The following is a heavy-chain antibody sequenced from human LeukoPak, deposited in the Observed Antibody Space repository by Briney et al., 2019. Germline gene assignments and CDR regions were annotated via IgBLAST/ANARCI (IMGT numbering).Heavy chain of an antibody. Sequence: SETLSLTCTVSGGSISSYYWSWIRQPPGKGLEWIGYIHYSGSTNYNPSLKSRVTISVDTSKNQFSLKLSSVTAADTAVYYCARLGYYDVLTGYSHYFDYWGQGTPVTVSS. D-gene: IGHD3-9*01. CDR3: ARLGYYDVLTGYSHYFDY. CDR1: GGSISSYY. CDR2: IHYSGST. V-gene: IGHV4-59*08. J-gene: IGHJ4*02.